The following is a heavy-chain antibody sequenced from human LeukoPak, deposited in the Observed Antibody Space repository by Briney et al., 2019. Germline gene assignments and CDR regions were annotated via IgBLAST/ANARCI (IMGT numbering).Heavy chain of an antibody. CDR2: IYSDNT. J-gene: IGHJ4*02. Sequence: QPGGSLRPSCTVSGFTVSSNSMSWVRQAPGKGLEWVSFIYSDNTHYSDSVKGRFTISRDNSKNTLYLQMNSLRAEDTAVYYCAYYYDSSGFYPEMSWGQGILVTVSS. CDR1: GFTVSSNS. CDR3: AYYYDSSGFYPEMS. D-gene: IGHD3-22*01. V-gene: IGHV3-53*01.